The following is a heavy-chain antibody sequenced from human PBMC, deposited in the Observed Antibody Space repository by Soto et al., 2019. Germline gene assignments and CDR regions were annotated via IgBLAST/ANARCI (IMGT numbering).Heavy chain of an antibody. Sequence: GGSLRLSCAASGFIFSNFAMYWVRQASGKALEYVSAISNNGRSTYYANSVKGRFTISRDNSKNTLFLQMGSLRVEDMAVYYCAGRIAAAGYFDYWGPGTLVTVSS. J-gene: IGHJ4*02. CDR2: ISNNGRST. D-gene: IGHD6-13*01. CDR3: AGRIAAAGYFDY. V-gene: IGHV3-64*01. CDR1: GFIFSNFA.